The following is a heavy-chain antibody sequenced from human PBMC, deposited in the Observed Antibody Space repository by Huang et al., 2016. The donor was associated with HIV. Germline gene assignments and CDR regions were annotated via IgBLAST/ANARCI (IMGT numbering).Heavy chain of an antibody. CDR2: IKSKTDGGTT. Sequence: EVQLVESGGGLVKPGGSLRVSCAASGITFSNVWMGWFRQVPGKGLEWVGRIKSKTDGGTTDYAAHVKGRFTISGDESKNTLYLQMNSLKTEDTAVYYCSSYSNAWRYWGQGTLVTVSS. CDR3: SSYSNAWRY. D-gene: IGHD6-13*01. J-gene: IGHJ4*02. V-gene: IGHV3-15*01. CDR1: GITFSNVW.